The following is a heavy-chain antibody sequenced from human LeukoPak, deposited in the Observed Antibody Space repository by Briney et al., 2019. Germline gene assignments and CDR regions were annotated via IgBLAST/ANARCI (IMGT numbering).Heavy chain of an antibody. D-gene: IGHD2-21*01. CDR2: IKQDGSEK. Sequence: GGSLRLSCAASGFTFSSYCMNWVRQAQGKGLEWVANIKQDGSEKYYMDSVKGRFTISRDNAKNSLYLQMNSLRAEDTAVYYCAKDSAYDWDQGTLVTVSS. V-gene: IGHV3-7*03. CDR3: AKDSAYD. CDR1: GFTFSSYC. J-gene: IGHJ4*02.